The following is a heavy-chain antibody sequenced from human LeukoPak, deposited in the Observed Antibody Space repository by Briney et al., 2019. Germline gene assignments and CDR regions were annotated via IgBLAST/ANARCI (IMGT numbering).Heavy chain of an antibody. D-gene: IGHD6-19*01. CDR1: GFMFSSYE. Sequence: GGSLGLSCAASGFMFSSYEMYWVRQAPGKGLEWVSYISSGASTMYYADSVKGRFTISRDNAKNSLFLQMNSLRAEDTAVYYCALLAVASDFDYWGQGTLVTVSS. V-gene: IGHV3-48*03. CDR3: ALLAVASDFDY. J-gene: IGHJ4*02. CDR2: ISSGASTM.